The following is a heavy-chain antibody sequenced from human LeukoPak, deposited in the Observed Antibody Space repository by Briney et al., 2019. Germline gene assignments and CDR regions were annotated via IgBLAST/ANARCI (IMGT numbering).Heavy chain of an antibody. CDR2: IIPIFGTA. J-gene: IGHJ4*02. CDR1: GYTFTSYY. D-gene: IGHD3-16*01. Sequence: GASVKVSCKASGYTFTSYYMHWVRQAPGQGLEWMGGIIPIFGTANYAQKFQGRVTITTDESTSTAYMELSSLRSEDTAVYYCARDFGPRPMDYWGQGTLVTVSS. V-gene: IGHV1-69*05. CDR3: ARDFGPRPMDY.